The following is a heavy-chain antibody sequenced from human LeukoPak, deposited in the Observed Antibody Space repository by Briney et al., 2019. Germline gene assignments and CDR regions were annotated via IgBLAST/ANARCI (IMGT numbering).Heavy chain of an antibody. V-gene: IGHV4-39*07. CDR2: IYFSGST. J-gene: IGHJ3*02. CDR3: ARDRTRRWLQQDGFDI. CDR1: GGSISSTSYY. D-gene: IGHD5-24*01. Sequence: KTSETLSLTCTVSGGSISSTSYYWGWIRQPPGKGLEWIGSIYFSGSTYYNPSLKSRVTISVDTSKHQFSLKPSSVTAADTAVYYCARDRTRRWLQQDGFDIWGQGTMVTVSS.